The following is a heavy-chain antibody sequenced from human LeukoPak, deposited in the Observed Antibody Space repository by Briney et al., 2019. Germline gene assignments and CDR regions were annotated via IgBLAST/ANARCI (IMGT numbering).Heavy chain of an antibody. Sequence: SETLSLTCAVYGGSFSGYYWSWIRQPPGKGLEWIGEINHSGSTNYNPSLKSRVTISVDTSKNQFSLKLSSVTAADTAVYYRARQWGQYCSSTSCYPGGVDPWGQGTLVTVSS. J-gene: IGHJ5*02. V-gene: IGHV4-34*01. CDR3: ARQWGQYCSSTSCYPGGVDP. CDR1: GGSFSGYY. CDR2: INHSGST. D-gene: IGHD2-2*01.